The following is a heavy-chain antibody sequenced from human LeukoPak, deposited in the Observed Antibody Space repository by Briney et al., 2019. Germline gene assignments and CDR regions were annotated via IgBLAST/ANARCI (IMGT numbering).Heavy chain of an antibody. V-gene: IGHV4-34*01. CDR3: ARELTYYDFWSGYHADAFDI. D-gene: IGHD3-3*01. CDR2: INHSGST. Sequence: SETLSLTCAVYGGSFSGYYWSWIRQPPGKGLEWIGEINHSGSTNYNPSLKSRVTISVDTSKNQFSLKLSSVTAADTAVYYCARELTYYDFWSGYHADAFDIWGQGTMVTVSS. CDR1: GGSFSGYY. J-gene: IGHJ3*02.